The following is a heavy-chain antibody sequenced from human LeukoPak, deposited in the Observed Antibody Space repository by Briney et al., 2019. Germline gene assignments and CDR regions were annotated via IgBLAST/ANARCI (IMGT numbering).Heavy chain of an antibody. J-gene: IGHJ4*02. CDR3: ARVEVGATYYSS. CDR1: GGSISSSSYY. V-gene: IGHV4-39*07. Sequence: SETLSLTCTVSGGSISSSSYYWGWIRQPPGKGLEWIGSIYYSGSTYYNPSLTSRVTISVDTSKNQFSLNLSSVTAADTAMYYCARVEVGATYYSSRGQGTLVTVSS. CDR2: IYYSGST. D-gene: IGHD1-26*01.